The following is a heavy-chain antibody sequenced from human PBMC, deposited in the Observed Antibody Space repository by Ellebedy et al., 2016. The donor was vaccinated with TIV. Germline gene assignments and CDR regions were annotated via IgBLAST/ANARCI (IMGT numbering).Heavy chain of an antibody. J-gene: IGHJ4*02. CDR2: ISSSSTYI. Sequence: GESLKISCAASGFTFSTYSMNWVRRAPGKGLEWVSSISSSSTYIYYADSVKGRFTISRNNAKNSLYLQMNSLRAEDTAVYYCARETLLDYWGQGTLVTVSS. CDR3: ARETLLDY. D-gene: IGHD2-15*01. V-gene: IGHV3-21*01. CDR1: GFTFSTYS.